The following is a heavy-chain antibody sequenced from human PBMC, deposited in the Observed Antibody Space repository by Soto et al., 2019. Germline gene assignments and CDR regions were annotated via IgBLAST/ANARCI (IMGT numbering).Heavy chain of an antibody. D-gene: IGHD3-9*01. J-gene: IGHJ6*02. CDR1: GFTFSSYG. Sequence: PGGSLRLSCAASGFTFSSYGMHWVRQAPGKGLEWVAVISYDGSNKYYADSVKGRFTISRDNSKNTLYLQMNSLRAEDTAVYYCAKDNHDILTGYAQIGYYYYGMDVWGQGTTVTVSS. V-gene: IGHV3-30*18. CDR3: AKDNHDILTGYAQIGYYYYGMDV. CDR2: ISYDGSNK.